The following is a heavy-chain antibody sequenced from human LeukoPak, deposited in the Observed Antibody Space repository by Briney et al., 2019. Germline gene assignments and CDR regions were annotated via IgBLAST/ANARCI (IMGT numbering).Heavy chain of an antibody. CDR2: INHSGST. J-gene: IGHJ5*02. CDR1: GGSLSDYN. Sequence: SETLSLTCAVYGGSLSDYNWSWIRQPPGKGLEWIGGINHSGSTNYNPSLKSRVTISVDTSKNQFSLKLRSGTAADTAVYYCARRGVPAARGWFDPWGQGTLVSVSS. CDR3: ARRGVPAARGWFDP. D-gene: IGHD2-2*01. V-gene: IGHV4-34*01.